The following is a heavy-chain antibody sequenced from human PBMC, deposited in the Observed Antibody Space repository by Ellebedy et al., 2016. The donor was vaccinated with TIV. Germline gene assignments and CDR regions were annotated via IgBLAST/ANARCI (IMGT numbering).Heavy chain of an antibody. CDR1: GFTFSSYA. V-gene: IGHV3-23*01. CDR3: AKDGGGWWDGLHKYYFDY. Sequence: GGSLRLXCAASGFTFSSYAMSWVRQAPGKGLEWVSGISGSGGSTYYAESVKGRVTTSRDNSKKTLYLQMSGLRGEDTAVYYCAKDGGGWWDGLHKYYFDYWGQGALVTVSS. CDR2: ISGSGGST. J-gene: IGHJ4*02. D-gene: IGHD6-19*01.